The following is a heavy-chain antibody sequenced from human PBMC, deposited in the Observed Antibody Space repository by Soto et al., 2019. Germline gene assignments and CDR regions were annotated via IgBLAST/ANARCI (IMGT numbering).Heavy chain of an antibody. CDR2: IWYDGSNK. CDR1: GFTFSSYG. V-gene: IGHV3-33*01. CDR3: ARYHREDYCSGGSCYRYNWFDP. Sequence: PGGSLRLSCAASGFTFSSYGMHWVRQAPGKGLEWVAVIWYDGSNKYYADSVKGRFTISRDNSKNTLYLQMNSLRAEDTAVYYCARYHREDYCSGGSCYRYNWFDPWGQGTLVTVSS. J-gene: IGHJ5*02. D-gene: IGHD2-15*01.